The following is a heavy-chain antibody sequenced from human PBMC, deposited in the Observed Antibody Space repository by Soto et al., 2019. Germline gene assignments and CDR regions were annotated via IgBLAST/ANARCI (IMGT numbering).Heavy chain of an antibody. CDR2: ISGSSSGT. D-gene: IGHD6-19*01. J-gene: IGHJ6*02. CDR3: AKDRSENFSVYYYAMDV. V-gene: IGHV3-23*01. Sequence: VGSLRLSCEASGFNFGAYAMSWVRQAPGKGLEWVSGISGSSSGTYYTDSVKGRFTISRDNSKNTVYLQMNSLRGEDTAVYYCAKDRSENFSVYYYAMDVWGQGTAVTVSS. CDR1: GFNFGAYA.